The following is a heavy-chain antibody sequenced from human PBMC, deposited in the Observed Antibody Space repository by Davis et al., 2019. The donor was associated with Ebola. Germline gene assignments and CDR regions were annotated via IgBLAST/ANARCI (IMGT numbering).Heavy chain of an antibody. Sequence: AASVKVSCKASGYTFTSYAMHWVRQAPGQRLEWMGWINAGNGNTKYSQKFQGRVTITRDTSASTAYMELSSLTSDDTAVYYCARGCAGCPTEFWGQGTLVTVSS. J-gene: IGHJ4*02. D-gene: IGHD6-19*01. CDR1: GYTFTSYA. CDR2: INAGNGNT. V-gene: IGHV1-3*01. CDR3: ARGCAGCPTEF.